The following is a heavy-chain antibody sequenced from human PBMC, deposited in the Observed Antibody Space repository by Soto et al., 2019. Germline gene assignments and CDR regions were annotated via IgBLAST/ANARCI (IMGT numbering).Heavy chain of an antibody. Sequence: QVQMQQSGPGLVKPSQTLSLTCAISGDSVSSNSAAWNWIRQSPSRGLEWLGRTYYRFKWHNDFAISVKSRISINPDTSTTHLSLQLTSVTPEDTAMYYCARGNINPGALVTPAYFNSWGQGTLVSVSS. CDR1: GDSVSSNSAA. CDR3: ARGNINPGALVTPAYFNS. CDR2: TYYRFKWHN. J-gene: IGHJ4*02. V-gene: IGHV6-1*01. D-gene: IGHD6-6*01.